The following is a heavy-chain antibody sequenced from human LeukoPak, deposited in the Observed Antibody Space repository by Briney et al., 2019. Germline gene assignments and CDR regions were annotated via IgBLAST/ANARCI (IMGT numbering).Heavy chain of an antibody. Sequence: ASVKVSCKASGYTFTGYYMHWVRQAPGQGLEWMGWINPNSGGTNYAQKFQSRVTMTRDTSISTAYMELSRLRSDDTAVYYCAREENSSSWYSSYYYYYYGMDVWGQGTTVTVSS. D-gene: IGHD6-13*01. V-gene: IGHV1-2*02. CDR2: INPNSGGT. CDR1: GYTFTGYY. J-gene: IGHJ6*02. CDR3: AREENSSSWYSSYYYYYYGMDV.